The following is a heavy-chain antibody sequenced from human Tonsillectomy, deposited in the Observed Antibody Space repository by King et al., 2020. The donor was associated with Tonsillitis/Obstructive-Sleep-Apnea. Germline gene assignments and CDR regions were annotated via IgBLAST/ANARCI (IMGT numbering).Heavy chain of an antibody. J-gene: IGHJ3*02. D-gene: IGHD2-15*01. V-gene: IGHV4-34*01. CDR1: GGSFSGYY. CDR2: INHSGST. Sequence: VQLQQWGAGLLKPSETLSLTCVVYGGSFSGYYWSWIRQPPGKGLEWIGEINHSGSTSYNPSLKSRVTISVDTSKNQFSLKVSAVTAADTAVYYCAREYCSGGSCIIAFDIWGQGTMVTVSS. CDR3: AREYCSGGSCIIAFDI.